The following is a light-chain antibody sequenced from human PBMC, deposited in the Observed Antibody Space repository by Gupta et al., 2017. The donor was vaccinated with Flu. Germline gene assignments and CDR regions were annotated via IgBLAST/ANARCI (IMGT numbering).Light chain of an antibody. V-gene: IGLV2-23*01. Sequence: QPALTQPASVSGSPGPSITISCTGTSSDVGSYNLVSWYQQHPGKAPKLMIYEGSKRPSGVSNRFSGSKSGNTASLTISGLQAEDEADYYCCSYAGSSTLWVFGGGTKLTVL. CDR1: SSDVGSYNL. CDR2: EGS. J-gene: IGLJ3*02. CDR3: CSYAGSSTLWV.